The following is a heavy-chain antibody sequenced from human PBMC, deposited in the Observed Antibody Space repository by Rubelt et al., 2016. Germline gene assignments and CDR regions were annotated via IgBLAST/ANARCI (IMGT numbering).Heavy chain of an antibody. V-gene: IGHV4-30-2*01. J-gene: IGHJ6*02. CDR2: SGST. CDR3: ARDASYYGMDV. Sequence: SGSTYYNPSLKSRVSISEDRSKNQLSLKLSSVTAADTAVYYCARDASYYGMDVWGQGTTVTVSS.